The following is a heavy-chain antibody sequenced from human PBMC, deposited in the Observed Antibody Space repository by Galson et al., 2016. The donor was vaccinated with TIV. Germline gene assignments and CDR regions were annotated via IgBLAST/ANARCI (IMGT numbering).Heavy chain of an antibody. CDR1: GDSLSDLS. J-gene: IGHJ4*02. CDR3: ASVAWFPGLSLDN. V-gene: IGHV1-24*01. D-gene: IGHD2/OR15-2a*01. Sequence: SVKVSCKVSGDSLSDLSMHWVRQAPGKGLEWMGGFDPEQHKKIYAQKLQGRVTVTEDTSTDTAFLELSSLSFEDTAVYYCASVAWFPGLSLDNWGQGTLVIVSS. CDR2: FDPEQHKK.